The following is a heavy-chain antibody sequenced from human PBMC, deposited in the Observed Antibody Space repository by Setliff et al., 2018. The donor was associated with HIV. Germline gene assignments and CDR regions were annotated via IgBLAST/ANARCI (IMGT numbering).Heavy chain of an antibody. D-gene: IGHD6-6*01. J-gene: IGHJ4*02. Sequence: LSLTCTVSGGSISSSIYYWGWIRQPPGKGLEWIGFIYYSGSTYYYGGSTYYNPSLESRVTISVDTSKNQFSLKLSSVTAADTAVYYCARHDTEYSSYPIDYWGQGNLVTVSS. V-gene: IGHV4-39*01. CDR1: GGSISSSIYY. CDR3: ARHDTEYSSYPIDY. CDR2: IYYSGSTYYYGGST.